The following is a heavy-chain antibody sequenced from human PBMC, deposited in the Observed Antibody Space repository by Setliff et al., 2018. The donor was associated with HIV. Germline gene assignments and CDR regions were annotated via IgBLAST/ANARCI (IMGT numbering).Heavy chain of an antibody. J-gene: IGHJ1*01. V-gene: IGHV3-30*04. CDR2: ISYDGTSQ. Sequence: GGSLRLSCAASGFTFSSYEMYWVRQAPGKGLEWVAFISYDGTSQYYADSVKGRFTISRGNAKNSLYLQMNSLRAEDTAVYYCANPYCARINCYEKYFQHWGQGTLVTVSS. CDR3: ANPYCARINCYEKYFQH. D-gene: IGHD2-21*01. CDR1: GFTFSSYE.